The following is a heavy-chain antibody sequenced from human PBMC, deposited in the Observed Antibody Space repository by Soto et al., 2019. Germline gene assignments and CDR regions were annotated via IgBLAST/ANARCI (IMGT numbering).Heavy chain of an antibody. CDR2: IYYSGST. CDR3: ARDQTSSGSWYGAFDP. J-gene: IGHJ5*02. CDR1: GGSISSGGYY. D-gene: IGHD6-13*01. V-gene: IGHV4-31*03. Sequence: SETLSLTCTVSGGSISSGGYYWSWIRQHPGKGLEWIGYIYYSGSTYYNPSLKSRVTISVDTSKNQFSLQLSSVTAADTAVYYCARDQTSSGSWYGAFDPWGQGTLVTVSS.